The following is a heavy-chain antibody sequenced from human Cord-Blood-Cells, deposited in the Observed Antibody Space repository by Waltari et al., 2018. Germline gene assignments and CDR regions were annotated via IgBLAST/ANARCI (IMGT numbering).Heavy chain of an antibody. CDR3: ARDPSAYCSSTSCYVSDAFDI. J-gene: IGHJ3*02. CDR2: SYTSGST. D-gene: IGHD2-2*01. CDR1: GGPISSHY. V-gene: IGHV4-4*07. Sequence: QVQLQESGPGLVKPSATLSLTCTVSGGPISSHYWSWIRQPAGKGLEWIGRSYTSGSTNYNPSLKSRVTMSVDTSKNQFSLKLSSVTAADTAVYYCARDPSAYCSSTSCYVSDAFDIWGQGTMVTVSS.